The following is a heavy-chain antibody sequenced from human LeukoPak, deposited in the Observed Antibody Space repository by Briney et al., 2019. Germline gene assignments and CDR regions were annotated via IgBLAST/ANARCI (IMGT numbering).Heavy chain of an antibody. V-gene: IGHV3-48*04. CDR3: ARVGTSSFDY. CDR2: ISGSSSTI. D-gene: IGHD2-2*01. J-gene: IGHJ4*02. CDR1: GFTFSSYS. Sequence: QPGGSLRLSCAASGFTFSSYSMNWVRQAPGKGLEWVSYISGSSSTIYYADSVKGRFTISRDYAKNSLYLQMNSLRAEDTAVYYCARVGTSSFDYWGQGTLVTVSS.